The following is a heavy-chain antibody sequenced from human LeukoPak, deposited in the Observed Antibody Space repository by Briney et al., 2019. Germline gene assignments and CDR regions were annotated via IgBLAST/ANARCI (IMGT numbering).Heavy chain of an antibody. CDR2: ISSSSSSI. J-gene: IGHJ4*02. D-gene: IGHD4-23*01. V-gene: IGHV3-48*01. CDR3: TTDPEWGLAGYGGNSFPYYFDY. CDR1: GFTFSNYS. Sequence: PGGSLRLSCAASGFTFSNYSMNWVRQAPGKGLEWVSYISSSSSSIFYADSVKGRFTISRDNAKNTLYLQMNSLKTEDTAVYYCTTDPEWGLAGYGGNSFPYYFDYWGQGTLVTVSS.